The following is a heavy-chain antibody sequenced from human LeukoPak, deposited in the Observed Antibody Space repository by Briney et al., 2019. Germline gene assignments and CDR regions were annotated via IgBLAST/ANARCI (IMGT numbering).Heavy chain of an antibody. CDR3: ARRTTYVGWLPSESPSCFDY. Sequence: SETLSLTCTVSGYSISSGYYWGWIRQPPGKGLEWIGSIYHSGRTYYNPSLKSRVTISLDTSKNQFSLKLTSVTAADTAVFYCARRTTYVGWLPSESPSCFDYWGQGTLVTVSS. CDR1: GYSISSGYY. J-gene: IGHJ4*02. CDR2: IYHSGRT. V-gene: IGHV4-38-2*02. D-gene: IGHD5-12*01.